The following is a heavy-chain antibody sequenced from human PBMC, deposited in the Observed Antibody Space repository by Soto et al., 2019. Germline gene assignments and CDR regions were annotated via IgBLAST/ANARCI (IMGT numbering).Heavy chain of an antibody. Sequence: QVQLVQSGAEVKKPGSSVKVSCKASGGTFSSYIISWVRQAPGQGLEWMGRIIPILGIANYAQKFQGRVTNTADKSTSTAYMELSSLRSEDTAVYYCANTAYDSSEYYYYGMDVWGQGTTVTVSS. CDR1: GGTFSSYI. CDR3: ANTAYDSSEYYYYGMDV. D-gene: IGHD3-22*01. V-gene: IGHV1-69*02. J-gene: IGHJ6*02. CDR2: IIPILGIA.